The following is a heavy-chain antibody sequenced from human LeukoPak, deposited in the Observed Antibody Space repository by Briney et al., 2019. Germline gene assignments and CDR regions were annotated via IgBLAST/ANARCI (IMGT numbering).Heavy chain of an antibody. V-gene: IGHV2-5*02. J-gene: IGHJ4*02. Sequence: SGPTLVNPTQTLALTCSFSGFSLSTSGVGVGWIRQPPGKALEWLALIYWDDDKRYSPSLKSRLTITKDTSKNQVVLRMTNMDPVDTATYYCAHTWAYYDSSGYRYWGQGTLVTVSS. D-gene: IGHD3-22*01. CDR1: GFSLSTSGVG. CDR3: AHTWAYYDSSGYRY. CDR2: IYWDDDK.